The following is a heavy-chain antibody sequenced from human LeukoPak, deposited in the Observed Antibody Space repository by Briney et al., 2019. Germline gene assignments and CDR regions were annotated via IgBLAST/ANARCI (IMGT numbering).Heavy chain of an antibody. D-gene: IGHD3-10*01. J-gene: IGHJ6*03. CDR1: GFTFSSYS. V-gene: IGHV3-21*01. CDR2: ISSSSSYI. Sequence: GGSLRLSCAASGFTFSSYSMNWVRQAPGKGLEWVSSISSSSSYIYYADSVKGRFTISRDNAKNSLYLQMNSLSAEDTAVFFCARVTMIRGVIHYMDVWGTGTTVTVSS. CDR3: ARVTMIRGVIHYMDV.